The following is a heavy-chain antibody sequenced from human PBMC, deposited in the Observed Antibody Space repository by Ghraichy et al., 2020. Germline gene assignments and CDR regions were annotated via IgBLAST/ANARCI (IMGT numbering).Heavy chain of an antibody. D-gene: IGHD6-13*01. V-gene: IGHV3-23*01. CDR1: GFTFSSYA. J-gene: IGHJ4*02. Sequence: GESLTISCAASGFTFSSYAMSWVRQAPGKGLEWVSTISGSGDSTYYADSVKGRFTISRDNSKNTLYLQMNSLRAEDTAVYYCAKGARYSSSWSVDYYDYWGQGTLVTVSS. CDR3: AKGARYSSSWSVDYYDY. CDR2: ISGSGDST.